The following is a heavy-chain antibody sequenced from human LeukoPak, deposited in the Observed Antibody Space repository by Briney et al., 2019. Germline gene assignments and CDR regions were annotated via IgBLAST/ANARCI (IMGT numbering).Heavy chain of an antibody. D-gene: IGHD4-17*01. CDR3: GKDPNGDYVGAFDF. CDR1: GFTFSDNA. J-gene: IGHJ3*01. V-gene: IGHV3-23*01. CDR2: IRGTGGTT. Sequence: GGSLRLSCAASGFTFSDNALIWVRQAPGKGLEWISAIRGTGGTTYYADSVKGRCTISRDNSRNTVYLQMNSLRAEDTALYFCGKDPNGDYVGAFDFWGPGTMVTVSS.